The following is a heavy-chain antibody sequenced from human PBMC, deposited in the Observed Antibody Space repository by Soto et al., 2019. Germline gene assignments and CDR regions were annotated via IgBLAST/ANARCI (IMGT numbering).Heavy chain of an antibody. CDR1: GFSVSDAW. CDR3: TASPVQGCFDI. V-gene: IGHV3-15*01. J-gene: IGHJ3*02. D-gene: IGHD6-19*01. Sequence: GGSLRLSWVVSGFSVSDAWMSWVRQAPGKGLEWVARIISKIDGGTADYTTPVKGKFITSRDESQNTLYLQMNSLKIEDPALYFCTASPVQGCFDIWGQGTLVTVSS. CDR2: IISKIDGGTA.